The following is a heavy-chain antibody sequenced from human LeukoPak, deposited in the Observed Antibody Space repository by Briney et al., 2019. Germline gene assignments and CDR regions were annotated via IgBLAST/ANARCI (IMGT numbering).Heavy chain of an antibody. CDR2: TYYSGST. J-gene: IGHJ4*02. CDR1: GGSISSYY. Sequence: SETLSLTCTVSGGSISSYYWSWIRQPPGKGLEWIGYTYYSGSTNYNPSLKSRVTISVDTSKNQFSLKLSSVTAADTAVYYCARWGIAAAGTWDWGQGTLVTVSS. CDR3: ARWGIAAAGTWD. D-gene: IGHD6-13*01. V-gene: IGHV4-59*01.